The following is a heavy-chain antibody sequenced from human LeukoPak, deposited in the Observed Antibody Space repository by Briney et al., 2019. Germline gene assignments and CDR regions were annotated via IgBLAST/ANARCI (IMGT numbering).Heavy chain of an antibody. V-gene: IGHV4-59*01. CDR1: GGSISSYY. J-gene: IGHJ5*02. D-gene: IGHD1-7*01. CDR3: ARGRENWNYYWFDP. Sequence: SETLSLTCTVSGGSISSYYWSWIRQPPGKGLEWIGYIYYSGSTNYNPSLKSRVTISVDTSKNQFSLKLSSVTAADTAVYYCARGRENWNYYWFDPWGQGTLVTVSS. CDR2: IYYSGST.